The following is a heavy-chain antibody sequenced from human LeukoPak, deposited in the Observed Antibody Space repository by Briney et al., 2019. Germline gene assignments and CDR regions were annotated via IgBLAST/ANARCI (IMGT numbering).Heavy chain of an antibody. CDR2: IYDSGST. Sequence: SQTLSLTCTVSGGSINSGGYYWNWIRQHPGKGLEWIRNIYDSGSTNYNPSLKSRVTISVDTSKNQCSLKLSSVTAADTAVYYCARQSISGSSLSYFDYWGQGTLV. J-gene: IGHJ4*02. D-gene: IGHD3-22*01. CDR3: ARQSISGSSLSYFDY. CDR1: GGSINSGGYY. V-gene: IGHV4-61*08.